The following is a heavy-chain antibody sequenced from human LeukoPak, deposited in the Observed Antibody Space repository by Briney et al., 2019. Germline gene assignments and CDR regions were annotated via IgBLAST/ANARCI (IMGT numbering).Heavy chain of an antibody. CDR2: IYTSGST. CDR1: GGSISSYY. D-gene: IGHD4-17*01. Sequence: SETLSLTCTVSGGSISSYYWSWIRQPAGKGLEWIGRIYTSGSTNYNPSLKSRVTMSVDTSKNQFSLKLSSVTAADTAVYYCAREPPLDYGDYQNWLDPWGRGTLVTVSS. J-gene: IGHJ5*02. CDR3: AREPPLDYGDYQNWLDP. V-gene: IGHV4-4*07.